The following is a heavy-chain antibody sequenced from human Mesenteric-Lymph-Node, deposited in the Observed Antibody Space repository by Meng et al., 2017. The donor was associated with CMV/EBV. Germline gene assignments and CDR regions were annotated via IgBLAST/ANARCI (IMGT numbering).Heavy chain of an antibody. CDR2: LNTANGNT. J-gene: IGHJ6*02. CDR3: ARENVATARGGFYFYGLDV. V-gene: IGHV1-3*04. Sequence: TYATHWARHAPGQRLEWMGSLNTANGNTKYSQRFQGRVTITRDTSASTAYMELSSLRSEDTAVFYCARENVATARGGFYFYGLDVWGQGTAVTVSS. CDR1: TYA. D-gene: IGHD5-18*01.